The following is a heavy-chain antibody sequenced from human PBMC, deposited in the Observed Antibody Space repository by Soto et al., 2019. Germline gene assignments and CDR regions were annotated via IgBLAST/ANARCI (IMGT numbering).Heavy chain of an antibody. V-gene: IGHV1-2*02. CDR1: GYTFTGYY. J-gene: IGHJ4*02. CDR3: ARDRRAYSSSWYYFDY. CDR2: INPNSGGT. Sequence: ASVKVSCKASGYTFTGYYMHWVRQAPGQGLEWMGWINPNSGGTNYAQKFQGRVTMTRDTSISTAYMELSRLRSDDTAVYYCARDRRAYSSSWYYFDYWGQGTLVTVSS. D-gene: IGHD6-13*01.